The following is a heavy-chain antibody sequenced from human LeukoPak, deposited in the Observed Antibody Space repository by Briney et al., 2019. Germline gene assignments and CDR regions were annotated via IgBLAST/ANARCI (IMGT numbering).Heavy chain of an antibody. CDR1: GYTFTSYY. CDR2: INPSGGST. D-gene: IGHD5-24*01. CDR3: ARVGDGYNYVDY. Sequence: ASVKVSCKASGYTFTSYYMHWVRQAPGQGLEWMGIINPSGGSTSYAQKFQGRVTMTRNTSISTAYMELSSLRSEDTAVYYCARVGDGYNYVDYWGQGTLVTVSS. J-gene: IGHJ4*02. V-gene: IGHV1-46*01.